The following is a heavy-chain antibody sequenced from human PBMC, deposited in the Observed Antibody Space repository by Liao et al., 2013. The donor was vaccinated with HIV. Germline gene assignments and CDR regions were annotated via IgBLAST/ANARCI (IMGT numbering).Heavy chain of an antibody. D-gene: IGHD6-19*01. V-gene: IGHV4-34*01. Sequence: QVQLQQWGAGLLKPSETLSLTCAVYGGSFSAYYWNWIRQVPGKGLEWIGEVNHSGVADYNPSLKSRVTISVDTSKNQFSLRLSSVTAADTAVYYCARQKRGEGSGWFPAYFDFWGQGTLVTVSS. J-gene: IGHJ4*02. CDR3: ARQKRGEGSGWFPAYFDF. CDR1: GGSFSAYY. CDR2: VNHSGVA.